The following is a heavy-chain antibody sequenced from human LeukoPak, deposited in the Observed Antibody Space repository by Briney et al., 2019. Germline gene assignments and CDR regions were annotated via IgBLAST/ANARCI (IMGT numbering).Heavy chain of an antibody. Sequence: PSETLSLTCTVSGGSISSGSYYWSWIRQPAGKGLEWIGRIYTSGSTNYNPSLKSRVTISVDTSKNQFSLKLSSVTAADTAVYYCARSIRFGEPSNFDYWGQGTLVTVSS. D-gene: IGHD3-10*01. CDR3: ARSIRFGEPSNFDY. CDR1: GGSISSGSYY. V-gene: IGHV4-61*02. CDR2: IYTSGST. J-gene: IGHJ4*02.